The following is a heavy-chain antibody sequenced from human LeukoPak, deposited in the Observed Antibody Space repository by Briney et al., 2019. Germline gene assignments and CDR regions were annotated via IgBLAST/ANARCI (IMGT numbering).Heavy chain of an antibody. CDR3: ARVFAAGPFDY. Sequence: PSETLSLTCTVSGGSISSGGYYWSWIRQPPGKGLEWIGYIYHSGSTNYNPSLKSRVTISVDKSKNQFSLKLSSVTAADTAVYYCARVFAAGPFDYWGQGTLVTVSS. J-gene: IGHJ4*02. CDR1: GGSISSGGYY. V-gene: IGHV4-30-2*01. D-gene: IGHD6-13*01. CDR2: IYHSGST.